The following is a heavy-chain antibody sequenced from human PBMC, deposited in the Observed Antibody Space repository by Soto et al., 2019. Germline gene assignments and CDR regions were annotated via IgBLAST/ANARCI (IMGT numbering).Heavy chain of an antibody. CDR2: IYYSGST. J-gene: IGHJ4*02. Sequence: SETLSLTCTVSGGSISSGDYYWSWIRQPPGKGLEWIGYIYYSGSTYYNPSLKSRVTISVDTSKNQFSLKLSSVTAADTAVYYCARVDTAMVLFDYWGQGTLVTVSS. CDR3: ARVDTAMVLFDY. V-gene: IGHV4-30-4*01. CDR1: GGSISSGDYY. D-gene: IGHD5-18*01.